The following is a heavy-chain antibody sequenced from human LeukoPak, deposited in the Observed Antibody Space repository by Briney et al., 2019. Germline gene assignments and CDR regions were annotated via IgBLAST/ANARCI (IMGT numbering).Heavy chain of an antibody. J-gene: IGHJ3*02. CDR1: GGSISSYY. CDR3: ARDYYDSSGYSIRGSDAFDI. D-gene: IGHD3-22*01. V-gene: IGHV4-59*01. CDR2: IYYSGST. Sequence: SETLSLTCTVSGGSISSYYWSWIRQPPGKGLEWIGYIYYSGSTNYNPSLESRVTISVDTSKNQFSLKLSSVTAADTAVYYCARDYYDSSGYSIRGSDAFDIWGQGTMVTVSS.